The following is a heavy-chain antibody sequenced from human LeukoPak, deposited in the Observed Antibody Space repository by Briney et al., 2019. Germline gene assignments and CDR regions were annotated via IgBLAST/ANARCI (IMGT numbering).Heavy chain of an antibody. CDR2: IYYSGST. V-gene: IGHV4-59*01. CDR3: ARLRRDGYNPYFDY. Sequence: PSETLSLTCTVSGGSISSYYWSWIRQPPGKGLEWIGYIYYSGSTNYNPSLKSRVTISVDTSKNQFSLKLSSVTAADTAVYYCARLRRDGYNPYFDYWGQGTLVTVSS. CDR1: GGSISSYY. D-gene: IGHD5-24*01. J-gene: IGHJ4*02.